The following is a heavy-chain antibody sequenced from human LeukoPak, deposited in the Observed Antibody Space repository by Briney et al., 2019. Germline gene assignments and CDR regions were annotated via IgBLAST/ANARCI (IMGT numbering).Heavy chain of an antibody. Sequence: SETLSLTCAVYGGSFSGYYWSWIRQPPGKGLEWIGEINHSGSTNYNPSLKSRVTISVDTSKNQFSLKLSSVTAADTAVYYCARGQSASRDTAINWFDPWGQGTLVTVSS. J-gene: IGHJ5*02. V-gene: IGHV4-34*01. CDR3: ARGQSASRDTAINWFDP. CDR2: INHSGST. D-gene: IGHD5-18*01. CDR1: GGSFSGYY.